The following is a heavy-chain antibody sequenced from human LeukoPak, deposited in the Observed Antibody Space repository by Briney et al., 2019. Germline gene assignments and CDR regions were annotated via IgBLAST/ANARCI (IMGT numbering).Heavy chain of an antibody. CDR3: ARGCGGDCYSADY. V-gene: IGHV3-23*01. CDR1: GFTFSSYA. CDR2: ISGSGGST. J-gene: IGHJ4*02. Sequence: PGGSLRLSCAASGFTFSSYAMSWVRQAPGKGLEWVSAISGSGGSTYYADSVKGRFTISRDNSKNTLYLQVNSLRAEDTAVYYCARGCGGDCYSADYWGQGTLVTVSS. D-gene: IGHD2-21*01.